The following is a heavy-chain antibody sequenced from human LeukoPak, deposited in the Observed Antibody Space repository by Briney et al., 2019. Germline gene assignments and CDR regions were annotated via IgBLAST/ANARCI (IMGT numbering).Heavy chain of an antibody. V-gene: IGHV4-59*01. CDR3: ARESRVRGLSDFDY. CDR1: GGSISSYY. J-gene: IGHJ4*02. D-gene: IGHD3-10*01. CDR2: IYYSGST. Sequence: PSETLSLTCTVSGGSISSYYWSWIRQPPGKGLEWIGYIYYSGSTNYNPSLKSRVTITVDTSKNQFSLKLSSVTAADTAVYYCARESRVRGLSDFDYWGQGTLVTVSS.